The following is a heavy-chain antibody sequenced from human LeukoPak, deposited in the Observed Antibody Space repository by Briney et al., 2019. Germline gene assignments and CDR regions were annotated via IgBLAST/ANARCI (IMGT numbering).Heavy chain of an antibody. Sequence: SVKVSCKASGGTFSSYAISWVRQAPGQGLEWMGGIIPIFGTANYAQEFQGRVTITTDESTSTAYMELSSLRSEDTAVYYCARVGYYYDSSGSTWGQGTLVTVSS. CDR1: GGTFSSYA. CDR3: ARVGYYYDSSGST. D-gene: IGHD3-22*01. V-gene: IGHV1-69*05. CDR2: IIPIFGTA. J-gene: IGHJ5*02.